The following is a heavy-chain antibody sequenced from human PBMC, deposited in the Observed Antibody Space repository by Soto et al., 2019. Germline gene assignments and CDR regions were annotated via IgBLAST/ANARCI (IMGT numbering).Heavy chain of an antibody. Sequence: EVQLVESGGGLVKPGGSLRLSCAASGFTFSTYSMNWVRQAPGKGLEWVSSISSSSSYIYYADSVKGRFTISRDNAKNALYLQMNGLRAEDMAVYYCARYDSSGYYWPYYYYGMDVWGQGTTVTVSS. CDR3: ARYDSSGYYWPYYYYGMDV. CDR2: ISSSSSYI. CDR1: GFTFSTYS. J-gene: IGHJ6*02. V-gene: IGHV3-21*01. D-gene: IGHD3-22*01.